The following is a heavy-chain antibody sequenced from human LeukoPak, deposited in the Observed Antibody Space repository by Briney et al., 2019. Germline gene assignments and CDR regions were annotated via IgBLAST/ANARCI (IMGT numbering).Heavy chain of an antibody. D-gene: IGHD6-13*01. V-gene: IGHV4-39*01. Sequence: SETLSLTCTVSDGSISSFSYYWAWIRQPPGKGLQWIGSVYYSGSTYYNPSLESRVTISVDTSKNQFSLQLRSVTAADTAVYYCARHEKGGAAAGYWYFDLWGRGTPITVSS. CDR3: ARHEKGGAAAGYWYFDL. CDR2: VYYSGST. CDR1: DGSISSFSYY. J-gene: IGHJ2*01.